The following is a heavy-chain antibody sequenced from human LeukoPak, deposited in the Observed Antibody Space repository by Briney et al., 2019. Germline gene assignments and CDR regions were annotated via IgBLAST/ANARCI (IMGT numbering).Heavy chain of an antibody. V-gene: IGHV2-70*11. CDR3: ARMWGLDYYDSSGYPRGAFDI. CDR2: IDWDDDK. J-gene: IGHJ3*02. D-gene: IGHD3-22*01. Sequence: TLSLTCTVSGGSISSYYWSWIRQPPGKALEWLARIDWDDDKYYSTSLKTRLTISKDTSKNQVVLTMTNMDPVDTATYYCARMWGLDYYDSSGYPRGAFDIWGQGTMVTVSS. CDR1: GGSISSYYW.